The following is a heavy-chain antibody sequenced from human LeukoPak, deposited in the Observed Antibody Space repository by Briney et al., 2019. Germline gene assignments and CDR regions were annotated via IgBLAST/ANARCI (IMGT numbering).Heavy chain of an antibody. J-gene: IGHJ4*02. CDR1: GVSFSGYY. CDR3: VTYYFDSSGPQKNY. V-gene: IGHV4-34*01. D-gene: IGHD3-22*01. Sequence: SETLSLTCAGYGVSFSGYYWSWIRQPPGKGLEWIGEINHSGSTNYNPSLKSRVTISVDTTKKQCSLKLSDVNAADTAVYYCVTYYFDSSGPQKNYWGQGTLVTVSS. CDR2: INHSGST.